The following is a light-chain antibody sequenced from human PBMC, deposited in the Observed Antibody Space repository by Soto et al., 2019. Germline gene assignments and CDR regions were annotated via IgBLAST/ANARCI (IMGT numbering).Light chain of an antibody. Sequence: EIVLTQSPGTLSLSPWERATLSCRASQLFSSNLAWYQRRPGQAPRLLIYGSSTRATGVPPRFSGSASGTEFTLTISSLQSEDFGVYYCQQYNDWPRTFGQGTRLEIK. V-gene: IGKV3-15*01. CDR3: QQYNDWPRT. J-gene: IGKJ5*01. CDR2: GSS. CDR1: QLFSSN.